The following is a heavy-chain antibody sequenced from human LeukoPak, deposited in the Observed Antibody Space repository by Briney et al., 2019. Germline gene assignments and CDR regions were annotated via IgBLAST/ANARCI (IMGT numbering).Heavy chain of an antibody. V-gene: IGHV4-39*07. D-gene: IGHD2-8*01. Sequence: PSETLSLTCTVSGGSISSSSYYWGWIRQPPGKGLEWIGSIYYSGSTYYNPSLKSRVTISVDTSKNQFSLKLTSVTAADTAVYYCARDWMLYGVFDPWGQGTLVTVSS. CDR1: GGSISSSSYY. CDR2: IYYSGST. CDR3: ARDWMLYGVFDP. J-gene: IGHJ5*02.